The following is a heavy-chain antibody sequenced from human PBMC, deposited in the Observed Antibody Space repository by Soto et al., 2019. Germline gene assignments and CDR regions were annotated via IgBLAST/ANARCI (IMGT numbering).Heavy chain of an antibody. CDR2: IIPIFGTA. CDR3: ATDFWSGHTRASSYGMDV. V-gene: IGHV1-69*12. J-gene: IGHJ6*02. Sequence: QVQLVQSGAEVKKPGSSVKVSCKASGGTFSSYAISWVRQAPGQGLEWMGGIIPIFGTANYAQKFQGRVTITGTEATSTAATEVSSLTSEASAVYYGATDFWSGHTRASSYGMDVWGQGTTVTLSS. CDR1: GGTFSSYA. D-gene: IGHD3-3*01.